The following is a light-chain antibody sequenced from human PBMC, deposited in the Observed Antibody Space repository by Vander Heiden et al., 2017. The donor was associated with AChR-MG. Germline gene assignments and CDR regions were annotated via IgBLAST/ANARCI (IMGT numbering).Light chain of an antibody. Sequence: DIVMTQSPLFLPVTPGEPASISCRSSQSLLHSNGYIYLDWYLQKPGQSPQLLIYLGSNRASGVPDRFSGSGSGTDFTLKISRVEAEDVGVYYCMQALQSPRTFGQGTKVEIK. CDR1: QSLLHSNGYIY. CDR2: LGS. J-gene: IGKJ1*01. V-gene: IGKV2-28*01. CDR3: MQALQSPRT.